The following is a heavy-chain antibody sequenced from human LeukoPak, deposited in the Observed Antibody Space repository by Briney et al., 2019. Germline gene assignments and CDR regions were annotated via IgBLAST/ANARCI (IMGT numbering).Heavy chain of an antibody. CDR3: ARRYYDFWSGRQGAFDI. D-gene: IGHD3-3*01. Sequence: PSETLSLTCTVSGGSITTYYWSWIRQPPGKGLEWIGYIYYSGSTNYNPSLKSRVTISVDTSKNQFSLRLSSVTAADTAVYYCARRYYDFWSGRQGAFDIWGQGTMVTVSS. CDR1: GGSITTYY. CDR2: IYYSGST. J-gene: IGHJ3*02. V-gene: IGHV4-59*01.